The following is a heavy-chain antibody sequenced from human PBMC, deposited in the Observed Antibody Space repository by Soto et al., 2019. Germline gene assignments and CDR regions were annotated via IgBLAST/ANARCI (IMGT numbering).Heavy chain of an antibody. Sequence: QVQLQESGPGLVKPSETLSLSCTVSGGSISSYYRSWFRQSPGKRMEWIGYVHHSWGSSYNPSLQSRVAISLDPSKSQFSLKVTSVTATDTAVYYCARQGFGPLHGLVDVWGQGTTVTVSS. V-gene: IGHV4-59*08. CDR2: VHHSWGS. D-gene: IGHD3-10*01. CDR3: ARQGFGPLHGLVDV. J-gene: IGHJ6*02. CDR1: GGSISSYY.